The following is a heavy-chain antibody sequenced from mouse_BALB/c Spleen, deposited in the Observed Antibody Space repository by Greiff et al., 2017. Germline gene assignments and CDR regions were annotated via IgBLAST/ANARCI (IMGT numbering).Heavy chain of an antibody. CDR1: GFTFSSYY. CDR2: INSNGGST. CDR3: ARQNTTATWGYFDV. J-gene: IGHJ1*01. V-gene: IGHV5-6-2*01. D-gene: IGHD1-2*01. Sequence: EVKLVESGGGLVKLGGSLKLSCAASGFTFSSYYMSWVRQTPEKRLELVAAINSNGGSTYYPDTVKGRFTISRDNAKNTLYLQMSSLKSEDTALYYCARQNTTATWGYFDVWGAGTTVTVSS.